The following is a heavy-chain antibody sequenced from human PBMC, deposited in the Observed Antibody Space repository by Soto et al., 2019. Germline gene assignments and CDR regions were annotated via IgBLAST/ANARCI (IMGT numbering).Heavy chain of an antibody. D-gene: IGHD3-10*01. CDR3: IKSRFTGSKESDFDY. J-gene: IGHJ4*02. Sequence: SGPTLVNPTQTLTLTCTISGFSLTSRGMGVGWVRQPPGKALEWLGVIFWDDVKRYSPSLKSRLTITKDTSRNQVVLTMTNMDPVDTATYYCIKSRFTGSKESDFDYWGRGTLVTVSS. CDR2: IFWDDVK. CDR1: GFSLTSRGMG. V-gene: IGHV2-5*02.